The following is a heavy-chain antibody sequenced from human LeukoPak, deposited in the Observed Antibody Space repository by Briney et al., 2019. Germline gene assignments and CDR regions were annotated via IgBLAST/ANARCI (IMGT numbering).Heavy chain of an antibody. CDR1: GYTFTSYD. D-gene: IGHD2-15*01. CDR3: ARDVAVTNAGHFDY. V-gene: IGHV1-69*13. J-gene: IGHJ4*02. Sequence: SVKVSCKASGYTFTSYDINWVRQAPGQGLEWMGGIIPIFGTANYAQKFQGRVTITADESTSTAYMELSSLRSEDTAVYYCARDVAVTNAGHFDYWGQGTLVTVSS. CDR2: IIPIFGTA.